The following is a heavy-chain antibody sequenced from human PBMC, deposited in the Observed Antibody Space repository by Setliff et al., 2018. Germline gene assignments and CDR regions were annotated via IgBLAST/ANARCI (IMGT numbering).Heavy chain of an antibody. CDR2: VYYDGST. V-gene: IGHV4-59*12. Sequence: LSLPCTVSGGSIRRDYWSWIRQPPGEQLQWIGYVYYDGSTNYNPSLRSRVTMSIDTSNNQFSLKLSSVTAADTALYYCTVYNTGSSKDHYWGQGTPVTVPQ. J-gene: IGHJ4*02. CDR3: TVYNTGSSKDHY. D-gene: IGHD2-8*02. CDR1: GGSIRRDY.